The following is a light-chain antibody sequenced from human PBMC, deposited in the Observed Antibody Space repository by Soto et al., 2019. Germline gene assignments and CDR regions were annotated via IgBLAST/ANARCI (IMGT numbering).Light chain of an antibody. CDR1: QSISTW. Sequence: DIQMTQSPSTLSASVGDRVTVTCRASQSISTWLAWYQQKPGKAPKVLIYEASSLESGVPSRFSGSGSGTEFTLTISSLQPDDFATYYCQQYSSFSWTFGQGTKVEIK. V-gene: IGKV1-5*03. CDR2: EAS. J-gene: IGKJ1*01. CDR3: QQYSSFSWT.